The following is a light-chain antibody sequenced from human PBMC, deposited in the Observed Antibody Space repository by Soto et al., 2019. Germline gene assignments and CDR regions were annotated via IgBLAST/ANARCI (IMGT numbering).Light chain of an antibody. CDR3: QQENNWPPLDT. CDR2: GAS. J-gene: IGKJ2*01. CDR1: QSVSSN. Sequence: EIVMTQSPATLSVSPGERATLSCRASQSVSSNLAWYQQKPGQAPRLLIYGASTRATGIPARFSGSGSGTEFTLNISSLQSEDFSGYYLQQENNWPPLDTFGQGTKLEIK. V-gene: IGKV3-15*01.